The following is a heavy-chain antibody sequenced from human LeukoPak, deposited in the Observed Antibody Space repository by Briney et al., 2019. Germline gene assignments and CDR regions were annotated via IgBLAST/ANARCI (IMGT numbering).Heavy chain of an antibody. J-gene: IGHJ6*03. CDR3: ARDLVYYYYYMDV. CDR1: EFSVGSNY. CDR2: ISSSGSTI. D-gene: IGHD3-9*01. Sequence: GGSLRLSCAASEFSVGSNYMTWVRQAPGKGLEWVSYISSSGSTIYYADSVKGRFTISRDNAKNSLYLQMNSLRAEDTAVYYCARDLVYYYYYMDVWGKGTTVTISS. V-gene: IGHV3-11*01.